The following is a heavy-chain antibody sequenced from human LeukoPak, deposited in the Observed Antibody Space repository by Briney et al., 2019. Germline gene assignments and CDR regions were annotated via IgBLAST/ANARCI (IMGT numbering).Heavy chain of an antibody. CDR2: IYYSGTT. D-gene: IGHD4-17*01. V-gene: IGHV4-39*07. J-gene: IGHJ2*01. Sequence: SETLSLTCTVSGGSISNSSYYWGWIRQPPGKGLEWIGTIYYSGTTYYNPSLMSRVTVSVDTSKNQFSLKLSSVTAADTAVYYCARRRKRMTTVTHRKMPDWYFDLWGRGTLVTVSS. CDR1: GGSISNSSYY. CDR3: ARRRKRMTTVTHRKMPDWYFDL.